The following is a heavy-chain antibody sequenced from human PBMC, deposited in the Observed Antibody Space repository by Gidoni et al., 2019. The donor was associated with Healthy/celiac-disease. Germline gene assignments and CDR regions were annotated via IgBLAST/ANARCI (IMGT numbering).Heavy chain of an antibody. CDR2: FDPEDGET. V-gene: IGHV1-24*01. Sequence: QVQLVQSGAEVKKPGASATVSCKVSGYTLTELSMHGVRQGPGKGLEWRGGFDPEDGETIYAKKFECRVTMTEDTSTATAYMELSSLRSEDTDVYYCATNAKKWELDYWGQGTLVTVSS. CDR1: GYTLTELS. CDR3: ATNAKKWELDY. D-gene: IGHD1-26*01. J-gene: IGHJ4*02.